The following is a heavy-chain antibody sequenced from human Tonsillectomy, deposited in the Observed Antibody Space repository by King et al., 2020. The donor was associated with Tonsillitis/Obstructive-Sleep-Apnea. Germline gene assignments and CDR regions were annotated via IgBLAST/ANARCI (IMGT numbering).Heavy chain of an antibody. CDR1: GYTFTSYA. D-gene: IGHD1-26*01. CDR2: INAGNGNT. CDR3: AIEGSVKSGSYPVQH. Sequence: QLVQSGAEVKKPGASVKVSCKASGYTFTSYAMHWVRQAPGQRLEWMGWINAGNGNTKYSQKFQGRVTITRDTSASTAYMELSSLRSEDTAVYYCAIEGSVKSGSYPVQHWGQGTLVTVSS. V-gene: IGHV1-3*01. J-gene: IGHJ1*01.